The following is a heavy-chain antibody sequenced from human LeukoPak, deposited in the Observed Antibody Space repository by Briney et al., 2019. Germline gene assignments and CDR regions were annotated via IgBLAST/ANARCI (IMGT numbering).Heavy chain of an antibody. CDR2: ISYDGSNK. Sequence: QPGRSLRLSCAASGFTFSSYATHWVRQAPGKGLEWVAVISYDGSNKYYADSVKGRFTISRDNSKNTLYLQMNSLRAEDTAVYYCARVREDDYEGFDYWGQGTLVTVSS. D-gene: IGHD4-17*01. V-gene: IGHV3-30-3*01. CDR3: ARVREDDYEGFDY. CDR1: GFTFSSYA. J-gene: IGHJ4*02.